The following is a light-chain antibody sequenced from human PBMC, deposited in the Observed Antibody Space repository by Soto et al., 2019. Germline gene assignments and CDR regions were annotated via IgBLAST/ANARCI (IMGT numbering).Light chain of an antibody. J-gene: IGKJ2*02. Sequence: DIQMTQSPSSLSASVGDRVIITCRASQSINTYLAWYQQKPGKAPRLLIYDASSLQGGVPSRFSGSGSGTEFTLTINSLQPDDFATYYCQQYHCYSPVCTFGQGTKLEIK. V-gene: IGKV1-5*01. CDR1: QSINTY. CDR2: DAS. CDR3: QQYHCYSPVCT.